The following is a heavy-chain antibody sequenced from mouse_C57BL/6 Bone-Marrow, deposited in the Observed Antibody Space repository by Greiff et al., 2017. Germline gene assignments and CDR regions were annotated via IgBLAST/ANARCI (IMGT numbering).Heavy chain of an antibody. CDR3: ARYYYYGSSYAMDY. D-gene: IGHD1-1*01. CDR1: GYTFTSYW. J-gene: IGHJ4*01. Sequence: QVQLQQPGTELVKPGASVKLSCKASGYTFTSYWMHWVKQITGQGLEWIGEIYPRSGNTYYNEKFKGKATLTADKSSSTAYMELRSLTSEDSAVYFCARYYYYGSSYAMDYWGQGTSVTVSS. V-gene: IGHV1-81*01. CDR2: IYPRSGNT.